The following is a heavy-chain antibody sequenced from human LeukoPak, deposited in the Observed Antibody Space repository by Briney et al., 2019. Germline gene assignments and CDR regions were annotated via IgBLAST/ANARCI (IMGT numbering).Heavy chain of an antibody. Sequence: GESLKISCKGSGYSFTTYWIAWVRQMPGKGLEWKGIIYPGDSDTRYSPSFQGQVTISADKSISTAYLQWSSLKASDTAMYFCASCSGSYLGNAFDIWGQGTMVTVSS. J-gene: IGHJ3*02. V-gene: IGHV5-51*01. CDR3: ASCSGSYLGNAFDI. CDR2: IYPGDSDT. D-gene: IGHD1-26*01. CDR1: GYSFTTYW.